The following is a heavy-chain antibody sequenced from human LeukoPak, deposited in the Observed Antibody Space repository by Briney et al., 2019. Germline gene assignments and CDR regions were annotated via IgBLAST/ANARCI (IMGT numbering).Heavy chain of an antibody. D-gene: IGHD2-2*01. CDR1: GFTFSTYW. CDR3: ARPYCSGTSCYAYFDS. Sequence: GGSLRLSCAASGFTFSTYWMHWVRQAPGKGPVWVSRISSDGSSTTYADSVKGRFTVSRDNAKNTLYLQMNSLTAEDTAVYHCARPYCSGTSCYAYFDSWGRGTLVTVSS. V-gene: IGHV3-74*01. J-gene: IGHJ4*02. CDR2: ISSDGSST.